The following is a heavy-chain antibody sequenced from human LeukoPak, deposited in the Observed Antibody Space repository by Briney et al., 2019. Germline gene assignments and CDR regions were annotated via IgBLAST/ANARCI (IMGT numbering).Heavy chain of an antibody. Sequence: SVKVSCKASEGTFSSYAISWVRQAPGQGLEWMGGIIPIFGTANYAQKFQGRVTITTDESTSTAYMELSSLRSEDTAVYYCARDHDILTGYLDYWGQGTLVTVSS. D-gene: IGHD3-9*01. V-gene: IGHV1-69*05. CDR2: IIPIFGTA. CDR3: ARDHDILTGYLDY. CDR1: EGTFSSYA. J-gene: IGHJ4*02.